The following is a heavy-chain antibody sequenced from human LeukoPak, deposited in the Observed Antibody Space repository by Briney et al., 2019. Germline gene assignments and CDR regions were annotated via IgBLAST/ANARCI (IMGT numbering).Heavy chain of an antibody. J-gene: IGHJ3*02. D-gene: IGHD1-1*01. Sequence: ASVKVSCKVSGYTLTELSMHWVRQAPGKGLEWMGGFDPKDGETIYAQKFQGRVTMTEDTSTDTAYMELSSLRSEDTAVYYCATDRGNLERRADDAFDIWGQGTMVTVSS. CDR1: GYTLTELS. V-gene: IGHV1-24*01. CDR2: FDPKDGET. CDR3: ATDRGNLERRADDAFDI.